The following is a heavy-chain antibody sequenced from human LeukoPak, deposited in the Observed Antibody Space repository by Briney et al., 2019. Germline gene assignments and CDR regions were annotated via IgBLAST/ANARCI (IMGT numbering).Heavy chain of an antibody. D-gene: IGHD3-10*01. CDR3: ATEVVVRVRGVTYLDY. Sequence: ASVKVSCKVSGYTFTDYYMHWVQQAPRKGLEWMGLVDPEDGETIYAEKFQGRVTITADTSTDTAYMELSSLRSEDTAVYYCATEVVVRVRGVTYLDYWGQGTLVTVSS. V-gene: IGHV1-69-2*01. CDR2: VDPEDGET. CDR1: GYTFTDYY. J-gene: IGHJ4*02.